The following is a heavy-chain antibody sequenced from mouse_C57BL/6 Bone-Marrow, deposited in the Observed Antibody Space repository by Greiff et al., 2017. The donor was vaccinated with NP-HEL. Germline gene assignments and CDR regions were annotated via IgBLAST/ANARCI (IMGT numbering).Heavy chain of an antibody. J-gene: IGHJ4*01. V-gene: IGHV5-16*02. Sequence: EVKLMESEGGLVRPGSSMKLSCTASGFTFSDYYMAWVRQVPEKGLEWVANINYDGSSTYYLDSLKSRFIISRDNAKNILYLQMSSLKSEDTATYYCARRALYAMDYWGQGTSVTVSS. CDR1: GFTFSDYY. CDR3: ARRALYAMDY. CDR2: INYDGSST.